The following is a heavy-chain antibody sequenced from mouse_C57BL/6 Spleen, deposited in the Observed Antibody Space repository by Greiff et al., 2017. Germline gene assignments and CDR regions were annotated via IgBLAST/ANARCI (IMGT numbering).Heavy chain of an antibody. J-gene: IGHJ4*01. Sequence: EVQRVESEGGLVQPGSSMKLSCTASGFTFSDYYMAWVRQVPEKGLEWVANINYDGSSTYYLDSLKSRFIISRDNAKNILYLQMSSLKSEDTATYYCARVIYYDFLYAMDYWGQGTSVTVSS. D-gene: IGHD2-4*01. CDR1: GFTFSDYY. CDR3: ARVIYYDFLYAMDY. V-gene: IGHV5-16*01. CDR2: INYDGSST.